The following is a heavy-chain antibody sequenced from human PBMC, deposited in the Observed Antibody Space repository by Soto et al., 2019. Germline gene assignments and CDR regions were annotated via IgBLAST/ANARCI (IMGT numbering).Heavy chain of an antibody. D-gene: IGHD6-19*01. CDR3: AREMTGIAVGYFDY. CDR2: IIPILGMA. J-gene: IGHJ4*02. CDR1: GGTFSSYT. V-gene: IGHV1-69*04. Sequence: ASVKVSCKASGGTFSSYTISWVRQAPGQGLEWMGRIIPILGMANYAQKFQGRVTITADKSTSTAYMELSSLRSEDTAVYYCAREMTGIAVGYFDYWGQGTLVTVSS.